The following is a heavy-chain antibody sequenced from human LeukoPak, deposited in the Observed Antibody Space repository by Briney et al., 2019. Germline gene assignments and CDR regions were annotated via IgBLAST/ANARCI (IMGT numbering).Heavy chain of an antibody. D-gene: IGHD6-13*01. CDR3: VRVVTTGSGWYHFDT. V-gene: IGHV3-72*01. Sequence: GGSLRLSCAGAGSRIIDHHMDWVRQAPGEGLEWIGRSATTKPNSCTTQYAASVRGRFTISRDDSQNSLYLLLNSLKHEDTAVYFCVRVVTTGSGWYHFDTWGLGTLVTVSS. J-gene: IGHJ4*02. CDR1: GSRIIDHH. CDR2: SATTKPNSCTT.